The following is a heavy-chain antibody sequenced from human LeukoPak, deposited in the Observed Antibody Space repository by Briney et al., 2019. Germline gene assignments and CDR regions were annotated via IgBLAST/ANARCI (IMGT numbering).Heavy chain of an antibody. Sequence: GASVKVSCKASGYTFTSYGISWVRQAPGQGLEWMGWISAYNGNTNYAQRVQGRVTMTTDTSTSTAYMELRSLRSDDTAVYYCARDVDTSMAYYFDCWGQGTLATVSS. CDR3: ARDVDTSMAYYFDC. CDR1: GYTFTSYG. V-gene: IGHV1-18*01. CDR2: ISAYNGNT. D-gene: IGHD5-18*01. J-gene: IGHJ4*02.